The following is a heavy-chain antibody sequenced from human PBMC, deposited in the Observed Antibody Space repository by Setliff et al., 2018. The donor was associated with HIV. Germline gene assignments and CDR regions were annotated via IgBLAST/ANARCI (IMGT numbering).Heavy chain of an antibody. CDR2: IYYSGST. CDR3: ARQVGNKVLFDS. Sequence: LSLTCTVSGDSISGYYWSWIRQPPEKGLEWIGYIYYSGSTNYNPSLKSRVTISVDTSKNQFSLKLSSVTAADTAVYYCARQVGNKVLFDSWGQGTLVTVSS. J-gene: IGHJ4*02. V-gene: IGHV4-59*01. D-gene: IGHD7-27*01. CDR1: GDSISGYY.